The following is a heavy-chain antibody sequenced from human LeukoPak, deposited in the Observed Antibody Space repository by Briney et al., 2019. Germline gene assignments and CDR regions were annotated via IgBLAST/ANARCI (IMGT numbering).Heavy chain of an antibody. V-gene: IGHV1-2*02. CDR2: INPNSGGT. D-gene: IGHD2-2*01. CDR3: ARVEDIVVVPAAYFDY. CDR1: GYTFTSYY. J-gene: IGHJ4*02. Sequence: ASVKVSCKASGYTFTSYYMHWVRQAPGQGLEWMGIINPNSGGTNYAQKFQGRVTMTRDTSISTAYMELSRLRSDDTAVYYCARVEDIVVVPAAYFDYWGQGTLVTVSS.